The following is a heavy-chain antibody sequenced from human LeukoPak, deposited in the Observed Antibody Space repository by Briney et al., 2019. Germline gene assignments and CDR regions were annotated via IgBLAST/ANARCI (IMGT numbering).Heavy chain of an antibody. D-gene: IGHD1-1*01. J-gene: IGHJ6*02. CDR3: ARCSRGTSVGLDV. CDR1: GGSISNYY. Sequence: PSETLSHSRSVSGGSISNYYWTWIRQPPGKGLEWIGYIYYSGNTNYSPSLKSRVTISLDTSKNQLSLKLTSVTAADTAVYYCARCSRGTSVGLDVYGRGTRVTVSS. V-gene: IGHV4-59*08. CDR2: IYYSGNT.